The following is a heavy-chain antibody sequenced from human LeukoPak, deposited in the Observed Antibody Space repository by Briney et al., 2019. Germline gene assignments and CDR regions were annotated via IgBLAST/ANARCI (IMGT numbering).Heavy chain of an antibody. Sequence: PGGSLRLSCAASGFTFNAYAMSWVRQAPGKGLEWVSYISSRGSTIYYADSVRGRFTISRDNAKNSLYLQMNSLRAEDTAVYYCAREWGLRSLDYWGQGTLVTVSS. D-gene: IGHD1-26*01. J-gene: IGHJ4*02. CDR1: GFTFNAYA. V-gene: IGHV3-11*04. CDR2: ISSRGSTI. CDR3: AREWGLRSLDY.